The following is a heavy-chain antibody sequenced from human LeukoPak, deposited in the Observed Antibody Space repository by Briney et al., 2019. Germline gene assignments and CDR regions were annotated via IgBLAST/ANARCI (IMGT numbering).Heavy chain of an antibody. J-gene: IGHJ4*02. Sequence: GASVKVSCKASGYTFTGYDMHWVRQAPGQGLEWMGGIIPIFGTPNYAQKFQGRVAITADNSTSTAYMELSSLRSADTAVYYCARVLWERHCGGDCHWYPFDYWGQGTLVTVSS. CDR3: ARVLWERHCGGDCHWYPFDY. CDR1: GYTFTGYD. CDR2: IIPIFGTP. V-gene: IGHV1-69*06. D-gene: IGHD2-21*02.